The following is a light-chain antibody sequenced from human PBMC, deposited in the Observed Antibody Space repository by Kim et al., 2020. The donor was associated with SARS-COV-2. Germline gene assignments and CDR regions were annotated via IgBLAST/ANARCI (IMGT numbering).Light chain of an antibody. J-gene: IGKJ5*01. CDR3: QQYYTTPIT. CDR1: QSVLSSSNNKNY. V-gene: IGKV4-1*01. Sequence: ATITYSSSQSVLSSSNNKNYLGWHQQQPGRPPRLLICGASSRESGVPDRFGGSGSGTDFTLTISSLQAEDVAVYYCQQYYTTPITFGQGTRLEIK. CDR2: GAS.